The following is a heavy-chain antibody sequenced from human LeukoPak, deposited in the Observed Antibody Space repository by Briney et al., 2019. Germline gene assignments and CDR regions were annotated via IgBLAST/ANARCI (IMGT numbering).Heavy chain of an antibody. CDR3: ARQKQSHGNFDY. D-gene: IGHD1-26*01. CDR1: GFTFSTYS. Sequence: PGGSLRLSCAASGFTFSTYSIHWVRQAPGKGLVWLSITNGDGSSTTYADSVKGRFTISRDNAKNTLYLQMNSLRAEDTAMYYCARQKQSHGNFDYWGQGTLVTVSS. V-gene: IGHV3-74*01. CDR2: TNGDGSST. J-gene: IGHJ4*02.